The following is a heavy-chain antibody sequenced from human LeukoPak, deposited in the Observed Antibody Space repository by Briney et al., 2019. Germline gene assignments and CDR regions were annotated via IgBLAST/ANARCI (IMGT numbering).Heavy chain of an antibody. CDR2: IYPSDSDT. J-gene: IGHJ4*02. V-gene: IGHV5-51*01. CDR1: GYSFTSYW. CDR3: VRAAERTLDY. Sequence: GESLKISCKGSGYSFTSYWIGWVRQMPGKGLGWMGIIYPSDSDTRYSPSFQGQVPISADKSISTAYLQWSSLKPSDSVIYYCVRAAERTLDYWGQGTLVTVSS. D-gene: IGHD5-24*01.